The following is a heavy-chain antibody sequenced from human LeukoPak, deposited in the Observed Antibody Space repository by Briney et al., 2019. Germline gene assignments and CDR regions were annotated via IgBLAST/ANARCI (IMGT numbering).Heavy chain of an antibody. J-gene: IGHJ3*02. CDR2: ISSSGSTM. V-gene: IGHV3-48*03. CDR3: ARDGVLLWFGSYDAFDI. D-gene: IGHD3-10*01. CDR1: GFTFSSYE. Sequence: GGSLRLSCAASGFTFSSYEMNWVRQAPGKGLEWVSYISSSGSTMYYADSVKGRFTISRDNSKNTLYLQMNSLRAEDTAVYYCARDGVLLWFGSYDAFDIWGQGTMVTVSS.